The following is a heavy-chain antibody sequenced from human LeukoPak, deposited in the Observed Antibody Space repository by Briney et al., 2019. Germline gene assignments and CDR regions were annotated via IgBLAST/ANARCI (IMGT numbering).Heavy chain of an antibody. D-gene: IGHD6-13*01. V-gene: IGHV3-53*05. J-gene: IGHJ3*02. CDR1: GFTVSSNY. CDR2: IYSGGST. CDR3: ARPNGRLYSSRTRIDAFDI. Sequence: GGSLRLSCAASGFTVSSNYMSWVRQAPGKGLEWVSVIYSGGSTYYADSVKGRFTISRDSSKNTLYLQMHSLRSEDTAVYYCARPNGRLYSSRTRIDAFDIWGQGTMVTVSS.